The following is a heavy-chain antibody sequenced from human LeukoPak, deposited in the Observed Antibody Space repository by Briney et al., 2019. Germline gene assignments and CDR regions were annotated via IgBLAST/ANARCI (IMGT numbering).Heavy chain of an antibody. V-gene: IGHV1-69*06. J-gene: IGHJ4*02. D-gene: IGHD3-22*01. Sequence: GSSLKVSCKASGGTFSSYAISWVRQAPGQRLEWMGGIIPIFGPANYAQKFQGRVTITADKSTSTAYMELSSLRSEDTAVYYCARGRYYYDSSGYYQPWGQGTLVTVSS. CDR2: IIPIFGPA. CDR3: ARGRYYYDSSGYYQP. CDR1: GGTFSSYA.